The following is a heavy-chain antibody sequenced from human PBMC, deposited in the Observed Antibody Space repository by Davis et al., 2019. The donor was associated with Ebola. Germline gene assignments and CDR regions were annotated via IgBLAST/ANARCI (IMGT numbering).Heavy chain of an antibody. V-gene: IGHV4-59*01. D-gene: IGHD3-10*01. CDR3: ARDRWGGGGDWFDP. CDR1: GGSISSYY. CDR2: ISYSGST. Sequence: SETLSLTCAVSGGSISSYYWSWIRQPPGQGLEWIGYISYSGSTNYNPSLKRRVTISVDTSKNQFSLKLSSVTAADTAVYYCARDRWGGGGDWFDPWGQGTLVTVSS. J-gene: IGHJ5*02.